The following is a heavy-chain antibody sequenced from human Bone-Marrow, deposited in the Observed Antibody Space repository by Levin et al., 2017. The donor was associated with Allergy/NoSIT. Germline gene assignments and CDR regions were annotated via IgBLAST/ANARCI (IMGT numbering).Heavy chain of an antibody. D-gene: IGHD2-15*01. J-gene: IGHJ4*02. CDR2: IYSGGDT. V-gene: IGHV3-66*01. Sequence: GGSLRLSCAVSGFTVSNNYMRWVRQAPGKGLEWVSLIYSGGDTNYADSVKGRFIISRDGSKNTLYLQMNSLTAEDTAVYYCARNRHCSGGSCKGGWGQGSLVAVSS. CDR3: ARNRHCSGGSCKGG. CDR1: GFTVSNNY.